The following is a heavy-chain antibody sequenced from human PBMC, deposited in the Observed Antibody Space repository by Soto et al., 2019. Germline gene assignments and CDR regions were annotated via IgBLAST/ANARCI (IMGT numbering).Heavy chain of an antibody. J-gene: IGHJ6*02. CDR2: IYSGGST. V-gene: IGHV4-61*01. Sequence: MSSETLSLTCTVSGGFVNSDTHSWSWIRQTPGKRLEWIGFIYSGGSTKNPSLRSRVTMSVDTSKNQFSLKLRSVIVADTAVYHCARFVRSCSATTCSTRADVWGQGITVTVSS. CDR1: GGFVNSDTHS. CDR3: ARFVRSCSATTCSTRADV. D-gene: IGHD2-2*01.